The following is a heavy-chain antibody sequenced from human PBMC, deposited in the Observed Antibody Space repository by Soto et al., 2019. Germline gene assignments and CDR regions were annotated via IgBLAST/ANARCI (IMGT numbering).Heavy chain of an antibody. V-gene: IGHV1-46*03. D-gene: IGHD6-13*01. Sequence: QVQLVQSGAEVKKPGASVKVSCKASGYTFTSYYIHCVRQAPGQGLEWMGIINPSSGSTNDAQKSPGRLTITSDTSTTTVYMEQSRLSSEDTAVYYCAIAHGMASASRDPFDSWGQGNLVTVSS. CDR2: INPSSGST. CDR3: AIAHGMASASRDPFDS. J-gene: IGHJ4*02. CDR1: GYTFTSYY.